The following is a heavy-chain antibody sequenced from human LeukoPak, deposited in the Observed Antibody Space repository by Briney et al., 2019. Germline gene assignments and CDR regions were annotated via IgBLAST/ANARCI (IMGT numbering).Heavy chain of an antibody. CDR1: GGSINSGGYF. CDR3: ARERFAGGYRYLDY. Sequence: SETLSLTCTVSGGSINSGGYFWNWIRQHPGRGPEWIGSIYYTGSTSYYPSLKSRLTISIATSKNQFSLRLNSVIAADTAVYYCARERFAGGYRYLDYWGQGTLVTVSS. J-gene: IGHJ4*02. CDR2: IYYTGST. D-gene: IGHD2-8*02. V-gene: IGHV4-31*03.